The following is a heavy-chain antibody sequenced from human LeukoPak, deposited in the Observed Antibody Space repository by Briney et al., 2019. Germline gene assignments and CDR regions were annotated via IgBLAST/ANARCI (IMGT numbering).Heavy chain of an antibody. CDR3: ARDSSGYYFGHDAFDI. Sequence: GGSLRLSCAASGYTFSSYWMSWVRQAPGKGLEWVANIKQDGSEKYYVDSVKGRFTISRDNAKNSLYLQMNSLRAEDTAVYYCARDSSGYYFGHDAFDIWGQGTMVTVSS. CDR2: IKQDGSEK. J-gene: IGHJ3*02. CDR1: GYTFSSYW. V-gene: IGHV3-7*01. D-gene: IGHD3-22*01.